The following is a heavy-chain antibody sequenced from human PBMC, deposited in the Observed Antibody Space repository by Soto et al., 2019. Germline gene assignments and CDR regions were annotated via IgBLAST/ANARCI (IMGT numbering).Heavy chain of an antibody. J-gene: IGHJ5*02. CDR1: GGSISSYY. CDR3: ARHEGDYGDYLDWFDP. D-gene: IGHD4-17*01. V-gene: IGHV4-59*08. CDR2: IYYSGST. Sequence: SETLSLICTVSGGSISSYYWSWIRQPPGKGLEWIGYIYYSGSTNYNPSLKSRVTIAVDTSKNQFSLKLSSVTAADTAVYYCARHEGDYGDYLDWFDPWGQGTLVTVSS.